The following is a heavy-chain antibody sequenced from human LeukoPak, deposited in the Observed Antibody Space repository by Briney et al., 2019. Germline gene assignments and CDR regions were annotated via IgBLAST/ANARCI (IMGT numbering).Heavy chain of an antibody. CDR2: INWNGGST. D-gene: IGHD2-2*02. CDR1: GFTFDDYG. V-gene: IGHV3-20*04. CDR3: ARDGGYCSSTSCHTFDY. J-gene: IGHJ4*02. Sequence: GSLRLSCAASGFTFDDYGMSWVRQAPGKGLEWVSGINWNGGSTGYADSVKGRFTISRDNAKNSLYLQMNSLRAEDTALYYCARDGGYCSSTSCHTFDYWGQGTLVTVSS.